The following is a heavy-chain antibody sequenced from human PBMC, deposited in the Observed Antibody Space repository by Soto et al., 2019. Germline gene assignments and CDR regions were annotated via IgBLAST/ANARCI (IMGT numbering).Heavy chain of an antibody. Sequence: QSPTLSLTCAISGDSVSSNSAAWNWIRQSPSRGLEWLGRTYYRSKWYNDYAVSVKSRITINPDTSKNQFSLQLNSVTPEDTAVYYCARDRAVAGSRGLYFDYWGQGTLVTVSS. CDR1: GDSVSSNSAA. D-gene: IGHD6-19*01. V-gene: IGHV6-1*01. CDR3: ARDRAVAGSRGLYFDY. J-gene: IGHJ4*02. CDR2: TYYRSKWYN.